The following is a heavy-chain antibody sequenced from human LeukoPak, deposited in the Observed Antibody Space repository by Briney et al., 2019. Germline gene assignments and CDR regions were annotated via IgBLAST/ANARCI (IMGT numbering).Heavy chain of an antibody. CDR1: GGSMTGYY. D-gene: IGHD2-21*02. CDR2: VHSSGGT. CDR3: TKLSDCGDDCYDRPHWFDP. V-gene: IGHV4-59*08. Sequence: SETLSLTCTVSGGSMTGYYGAWIRQPPGKRLEWIGYVHSSGGTKYNPSLKSRVTVSIDMSRNHFSLNVRSVTAADTATYYCTKLSDCGDDCYDRPHWFDPWGQGRLVTVSS. J-gene: IGHJ5*02.